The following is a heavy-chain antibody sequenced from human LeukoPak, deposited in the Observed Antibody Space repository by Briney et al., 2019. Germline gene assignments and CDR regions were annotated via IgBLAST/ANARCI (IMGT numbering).Heavy chain of an antibody. J-gene: IGHJ4*02. CDR2: INQDGSEK. V-gene: IGHV3-7*01. Sequence: GGSLRLSCAASGTTFDSHYMTWVRQTPEKGLEWVANINQDGSEKNYVDSVKGRFTISRDNAKKSLYLQMNSLRAEDTAVYYCASAAGWESAYWGQGTLITVSS. CDR1: GTTFDSHY. CDR3: ASAAGWESAY. D-gene: IGHD1-26*01.